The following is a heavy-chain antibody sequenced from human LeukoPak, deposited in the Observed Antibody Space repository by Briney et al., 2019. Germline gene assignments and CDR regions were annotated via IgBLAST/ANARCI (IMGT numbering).Heavy chain of an antibody. V-gene: IGHV3-7*01. D-gene: IGHD5-12*01. CDR3: ARYRGLSGYDLCDY. CDR2: IKHDGSEK. J-gene: IGHJ4*02. Sequence: PGGSLRLSCAASTFTFSNYWMNWVREAPGKGLEWVSTIKHDGSEKHYVDSVEGRFTISRDNAMNSLYLQMNSLRAEDTAVYYCARYRGLSGYDLCDYWGQGTLVTVSS. CDR1: TFTFSNYW.